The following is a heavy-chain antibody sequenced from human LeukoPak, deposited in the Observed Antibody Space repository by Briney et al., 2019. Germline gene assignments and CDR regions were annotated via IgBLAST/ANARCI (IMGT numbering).Heavy chain of an antibody. CDR3: ARDLERGVIGGFDP. V-gene: IGHV4-59*01. D-gene: IGHD3-10*01. CDR1: GDSITSYF. J-gene: IGHJ5*02. CDR2: IYYTGDT. Sequence: SETLSLTCTVSGDSITSYFWSWIRQPPGKGLEWIGFIYYTGDTKYNPSLTGRITTSVDTSKNQFSLKLNSVTAADTAIYYCARDLERGVIGGFDPWGQGTLVTVSS.